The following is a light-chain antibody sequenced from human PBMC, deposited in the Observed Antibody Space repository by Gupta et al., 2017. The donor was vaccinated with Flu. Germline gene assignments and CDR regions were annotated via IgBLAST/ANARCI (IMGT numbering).Light chain of an antibody. CDR1: QTVTSNY. J-gene: IGKJ4*01. CDR2: GAS. V-gene: IGKV3-20*01. Sequence: DIVLTQFPGTLYLSPGERATLSCRASQTVTSNYLAWYQQKPGQAPRLLIYGASNRATGIPDRFSGSGSGTDFTLTISRLEPEDFAVYYCQQYATSVLTFGGGTKVEIK. CDR3: QQYATSVLT.